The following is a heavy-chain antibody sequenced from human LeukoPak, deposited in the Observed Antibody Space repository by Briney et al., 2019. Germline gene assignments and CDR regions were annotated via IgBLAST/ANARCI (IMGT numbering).Heavy chain of an antibody. V-gene: IGHV4-34*01. Sequence: SETLSLTCAVYGGSFSGYYWSWIRQPPGKGLEWIGEINHSGSTNYNPSLKSRVTISVDTSKNQFSLKLSSVTAADTSVYYCARGDVYWFDPWGQGTLVTVSS. CDR1: GGSFSGYY. CDR2: INHSGST. J-gene: IGHJ5*02. CDR3: ARGDVYWFDP.